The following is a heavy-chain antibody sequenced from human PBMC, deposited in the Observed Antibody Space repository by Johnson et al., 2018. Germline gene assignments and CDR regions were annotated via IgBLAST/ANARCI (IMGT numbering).Heavy chain of an antibody. D-gene: IGHD5-18*01. Sequence: EVQLLESGGGLVKPGGSLRLSCAASGFTFSSYSMNWVRQAPGKGLEWVSSISSSSSTIYYADSVKGRFTISRDNAKNSLYLQMNSLRDEDTAVYYCARVVRYSYCFYYYYGMDVWGQGTTVTVSS. CDR3: ARVVRYSYCFYYYYGMDV. CDR1: GFTFSSYS. J-gene: IGHJ6*02. CDR2: ISSSSSTI. V-gene: IGHV3-21*01.